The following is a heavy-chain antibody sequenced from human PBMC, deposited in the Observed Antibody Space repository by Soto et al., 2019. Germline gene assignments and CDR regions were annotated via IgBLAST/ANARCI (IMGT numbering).Heavy chain of an antibody. D-gene: IGHD3-16*01. V-gene: IGHV1-69*13. CDR2: IIPIFGTA. Sequence: SVKVSCKASGGTFSSYAISWVRQAPGQGLEWMGGIIPIFGTASYAQKFQGRVTITADESTSTAYMELSSLRSEDTAVYYCAGADGGLYYYYYGMDVWGQCTTVTVSS. CDR3: AGADGGLYYYYYGMDV. J-gene: IGHJ6*02. CDR1: GGTFSSYA.